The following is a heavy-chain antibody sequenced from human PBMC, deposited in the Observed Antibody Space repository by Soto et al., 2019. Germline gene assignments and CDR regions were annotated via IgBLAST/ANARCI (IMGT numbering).Heavy chain of an antibody. J-gene: IGHJ6*02. CDR1: GYTFTSYG. D-gene: IGHD4-4*01. CDR2: ISAYNGNT. V-gene: IGHV1-18*01. Sequence: ASVKVSCKASGYTFTSYGISWVRQAPGQGLEWMGWISAYNGNTNYAQKLQGRVTMTTDTSTSTAYMELRSLRSDDTAVYYCARHSNSVYYYYGMDVWGQGTTVTVSS. CDR3: ARHSNSVYYYYGMDV.